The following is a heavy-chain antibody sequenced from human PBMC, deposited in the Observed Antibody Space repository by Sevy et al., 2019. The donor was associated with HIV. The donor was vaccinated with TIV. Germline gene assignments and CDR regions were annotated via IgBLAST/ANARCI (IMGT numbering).Heavy chain of an antibody. J-gene: IGHJ4*02. V-gene: IGHV3-21*01. CDR3: ASDRIRGFDF. Sequence: GGSLRLSCAASGFSFSSYNMNWVRQAPGQGLEWVSSISGNSNFIYYREAVKGRFTISRDNAKNSLYLQMNSLRAEDTAMYYCASDRIRGFDFWDQGILVTVSS. CDR1: GFSFSSYN. D-gene: IGHD3-10*01. CDR2: ISGNSNFI.